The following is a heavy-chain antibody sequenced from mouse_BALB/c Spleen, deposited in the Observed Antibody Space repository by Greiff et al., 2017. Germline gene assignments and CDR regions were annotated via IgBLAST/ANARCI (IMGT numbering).Heavy chain of an antibody. D-gene: IGHD1-2*01. CDR1: GFNIKDYY. CDR3: NYGSTNFDY. CDR2: IDPENGDT. Sequence: EVQLQQSGAELVKPGASVKLSCTASGFNIKDYYMHWVKQRPEQGLEWIGWIDPENGDTEYAPKFQGKATMTADTSSNTAYLQLSSLTSEDTAVYYCNYGSTNFDYWGQGTTLTVSS. V-gene: IGHV14-4*02. J-gene: IGHJ2*01.